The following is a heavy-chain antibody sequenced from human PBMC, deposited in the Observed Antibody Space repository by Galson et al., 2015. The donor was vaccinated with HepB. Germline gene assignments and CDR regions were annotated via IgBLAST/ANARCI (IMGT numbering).Heavy chain of an antibody. CDR2: ISTTTSTI. D-gene: IGHD4-17*01. CDR1: GFTFSRYS. J-gene: IGHJ4*02. Sequence: SLRLSYAASGFTFSRYSMNWVRQAPGKGLEWVAYISTTTSTIYADSVKGRFTISRDNAKNSLYLQMNSPRDEDTAVYYCARDAYGDYAIDCWGQGALVTVSS. V-gene: IGHV3-48*02. CDR3: ARDAYGDYAIDC.